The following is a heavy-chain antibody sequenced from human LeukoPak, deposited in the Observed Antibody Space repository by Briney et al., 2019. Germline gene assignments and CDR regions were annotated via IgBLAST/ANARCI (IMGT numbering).Heavy chain of an antibody. V-gene: IGHV1-2*02. D-gene: IGHD3-10*01. J-gene: IGHJ4*02. CDR3: ARARGSMASVIAYYFDY. Sequence: GASVKVSCKASGYTFTGYYIHWVRQAPGQGLEWMGWINPDSGGTNSAQKFQGRVTLTRDTSISTVYMELSRLRSDDTAVYYCARARGSMASVIAYYFDYWGQGTLVTVSS. CDR2: INPDSGGT. CDR1: GYTFTGYY.